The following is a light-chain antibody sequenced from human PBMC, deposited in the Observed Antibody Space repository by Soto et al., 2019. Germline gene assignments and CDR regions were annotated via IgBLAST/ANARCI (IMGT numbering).Light chain of an antibody. CDR3: QHYNNWPPWT. CDR2: GAS. CDR1: QSVSNN. Sequence: EIVMTQSPAILSVSPGERATLSCRTSQSVSNNLAWYQQKPGQPPRLIIYGASTRATGVPARFSGSGSGTDFTLTISGLQSEDFAVYYCQHYNNWPPWTFGQGTKVEIK. J-gene: IGKJ1*01. V-gene: IGKV3-15*01.